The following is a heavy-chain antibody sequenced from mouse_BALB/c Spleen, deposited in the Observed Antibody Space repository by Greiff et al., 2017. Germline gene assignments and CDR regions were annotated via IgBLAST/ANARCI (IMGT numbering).Heavy chain of an antibody. CDR2: ISYDGSN. J-gene: IGHJ4*01. D-gene: IGHD2-12*01. CDR1: GYSITSGYY. Sequence: EVQLVESGPGLVKPSQSLSLTCSVTGYSITSGYYWNWIRQFPGNKLEWMGYISYDGSNNYNPSLKNRISITRDTSKNQFFLKLNSVTTEDTAMYYCARHGSRYDMDYWGQGTSVTVSS. V-gene: IGHV3-6*01. CDR3: ARHGSRYDMDY.